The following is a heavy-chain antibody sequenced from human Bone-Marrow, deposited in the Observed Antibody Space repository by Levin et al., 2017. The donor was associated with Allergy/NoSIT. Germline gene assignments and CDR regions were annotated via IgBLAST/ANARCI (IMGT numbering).Heavy chain of an antibody. Sequence: SETLSLTCAVSGGSISSGGSSWSWIRQPPGKGLEWIGYVYPSGHTYYTPSLESRVTISVDRSNNQFSLKLNSLTAADTAMYFCASTYYCTNTGCIDDWGQGAPVTVSS. CDR3: ASTYYCTNTGCIDD. D-gene: IGHD2-8*01. CDR2: VYPSGHT. V-gene: IGHV4-30-2*01. CDR1: GGSISSGGSS. J-gene: IGHJ4*02.